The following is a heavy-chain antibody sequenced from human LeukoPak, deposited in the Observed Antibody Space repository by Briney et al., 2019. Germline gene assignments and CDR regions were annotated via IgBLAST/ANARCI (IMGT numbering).Heavy chain of an antibody. CDR1: GVTISSYY. V-gene: IGHV4-59*01. CDR2: IYYSGST. J-gene: IGHJ5*02. D-gene: IGHD6-13*01. CDR3: ARCSSSGYNWFDP. Sequence: SETLSLTCTVSGVTISSYYWSWIRQPPGKGLEWIGYIYYSGSTNYNPSLKSRVTISVDTSKNQFSLKLSSVTAADTAVYYCARCSSSGYNWFDPWGQGTLVTVSS.